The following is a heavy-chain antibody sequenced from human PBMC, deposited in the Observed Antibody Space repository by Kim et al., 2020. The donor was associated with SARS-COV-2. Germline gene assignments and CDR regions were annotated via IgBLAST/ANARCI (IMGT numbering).Heavy chain of an antibody. CDR3: ATGGVKKPDFDY. D-gene: IGHD3-10*01. J-gene: IGHJ4*02. V-gene: IGHV3-9*01. CDR2: ISWNSGSI. Sequence: GGSLRLSCAASGFTFDDYAMHWVRQAPGKGLEWVSGISWNSGSIGYADSVKGRFTISRDNAKNSLYLQMNSLRAEDTALYYCATGGVKKPDFDYWGQGTLVTVSS. CDR1: GFTFDDYA.